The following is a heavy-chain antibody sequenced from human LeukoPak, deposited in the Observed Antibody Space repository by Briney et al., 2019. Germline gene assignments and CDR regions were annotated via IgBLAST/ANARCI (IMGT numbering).Heavy chain of an antibody. CDR3: ERDSLLRYGMDV. CDR2: IIPILGIA. D-gene: IGHD4-17*01. CDR1: GGTFSGYA. J-gene: IGHJ6*02. V-gene: IGHV1-69*04. Sequence: SVKVSCKASGGTFSGYAISWVRQAPGQGLEWMGRIIPILGIANYAQKYQGRVTITADKSTSTAYMELSSLRSEDTAVYYCERDSLLRYGMDVWGQGPTVTVSS.